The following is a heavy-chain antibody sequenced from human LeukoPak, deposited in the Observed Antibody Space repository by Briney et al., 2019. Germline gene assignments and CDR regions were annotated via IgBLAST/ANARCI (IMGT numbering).Heavy chain of an antibody. V-gene: IGHV4-61*02. D-gene: IGHD6-13*01. CDR3: ARGSGSSWSQGRFDY. J-gene: IGHJ4*02. CDR2: IYTSGTT. Sequence: PSQTLSLTCTVSGGSISSSNYYWSWIRQPAGKGLEWIGRIYTSGTTNYNPSLKSRVTISIDTSKYQFSLKLSSVTAADTAVYYCARGSGSSWSQGRFDYWGQGTLVTVSS. CDR1: GGSISSSNYY.